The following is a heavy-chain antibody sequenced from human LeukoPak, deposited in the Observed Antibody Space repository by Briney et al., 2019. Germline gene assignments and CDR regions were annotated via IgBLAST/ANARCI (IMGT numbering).Heavy chain of an antibody. Sequence: SVKVSCKASGGTFSSYAISWVRQAPGQGLEWMGVIIPIFGTANYAQKFQGRVTITADESTSTAYMELSSLRSEDTAVYYCARGYYDSSGYYFTYYFDYWGQGTLVTVSS. D-gene: IGHD3-22*01. V-gene: IGHV1-69*13. CDR3: ARGYYDSSGYYFTYYFDY. CDR2: IIPIFGTA. J-gene: IGHJ4*02. CDR1: GGTFSSYA.